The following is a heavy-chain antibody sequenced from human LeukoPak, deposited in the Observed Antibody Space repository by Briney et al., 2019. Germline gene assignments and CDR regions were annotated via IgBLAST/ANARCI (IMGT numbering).Heavy chain of an antibody. J-gene: IGHJ4*02. D-gene: IGHD2/OR15-2a*01. Sequence: SSETLSLTCIVSGYSIITNNYYWSWIRQPPAKALSRLASIYHSGNTYYNPSIKSRVTMSVDTSKNQFSLMLTSVSAADTAVYHCARHAPHENGNKRGFESWGQGTLVTVSS. CDR1: GYSIITNNYY. V-gene: IGHV4-39*01. CDR2: IYHSGNT. CDR3: ARHAPHENGNKRGFES.